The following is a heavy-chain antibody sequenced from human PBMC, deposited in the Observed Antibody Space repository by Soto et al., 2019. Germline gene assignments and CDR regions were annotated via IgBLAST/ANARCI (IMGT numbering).Heavy chain of an antibody. J-gene: IGHJ3*02. Sequence: SQTLSLTCAISGDSVSSNSSAWNWIRQSPSRGLEWLGRTYYRSKWYNDYAVSVKSRITINPDTSKNQFSLQLNSVTPEDTTVYYCARDRLQWLARAFAFDIWGQGTMVTVSS. CDR3: ARDRLQWLARAFAFDI. V-gene: IGHV6-1*01. D-gene: IGHD6-19*01. CDR2: TYYRSKWYN. CDR1: GDSVSSNSSA.